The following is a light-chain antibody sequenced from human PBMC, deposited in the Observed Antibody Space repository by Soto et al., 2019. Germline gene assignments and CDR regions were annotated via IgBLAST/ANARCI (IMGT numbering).Light chain of an antibody. CDR1: QSISTY. V-gene: IGKV1-39*01. CDR2: AGS. J-gene: IGKJ1*01. Sequence: DIQMTQSPSSLAASEGDRVTITCRASQSISTYLNWYRQKPGKAPKLLIYAGSSLQSGVPSRFSGSGSGTDFTLSISSLEPEDFGTYYCQQSYNTPWTFGQGTKVDIK. CDR3: QQSYNTPWT.